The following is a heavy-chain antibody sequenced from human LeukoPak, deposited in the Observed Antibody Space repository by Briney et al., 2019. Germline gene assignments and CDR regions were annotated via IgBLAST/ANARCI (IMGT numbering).Heavy chain of an antibody. D-gene: IGHD6-19*01. Sequence: GGSLRLSCAASGFTFNRNAISWVRQAPGKGLEWVSTVGGSGDKTFYADSVKGRFAISRDNSKNMVHLQMNSLTGEDTALYYCVRRGDASSGWGDHDFWGQGALVTVSS. CDR3: VRRGDASSGWGDHDF. CDR2: VGGSGDKT. V-gene: IGHV3-23*01. J-gene: IGHJ4*02. CDR1: GFTFNRNA.